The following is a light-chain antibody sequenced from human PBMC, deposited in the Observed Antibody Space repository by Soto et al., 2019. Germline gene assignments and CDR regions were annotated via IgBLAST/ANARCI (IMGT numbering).Light chain of an antibody. CDR1: QSVSSY. J-gene: IGKJ5*01. CDR3: QQYGSSPIT. CDR2: DAS. V-gene: IGKV3-11*01. Sequence: EVEVTQPPASLSLSTEKRATLSCRASQSVSSYLAWYQQKPGQAPRLLIYDASNRATGIPARFSGSGSGTDFTLTISSLEPEDFAVYYCQQYGSSPITVGQGTRLEIK.